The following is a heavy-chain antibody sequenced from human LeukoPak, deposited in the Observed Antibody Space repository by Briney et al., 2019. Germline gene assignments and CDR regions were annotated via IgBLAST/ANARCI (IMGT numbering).Heavy chain of an antibody. CDR1: GGTFSSYA. D-gene: IGHD2-21*02. V-gene: IGHV1-69*04. J-gene: IGHJ4*02. Sequence: GASVKVSCKASGGTFSSYAISWVRQAPGQGLEWMGRIIPILGIANYAQKFQGRVTITADKSTSTAYMELRSLRSDDTAVYYCARAAIVVVTAPTDYWGQGTLVTVSS. CDR2: IIPILGIA. CDR3: ARAAIVVVTAPTDY.